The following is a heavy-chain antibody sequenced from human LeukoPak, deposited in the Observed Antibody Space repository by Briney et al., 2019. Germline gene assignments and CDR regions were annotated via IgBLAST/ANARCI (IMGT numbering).Heavy chain of an antibody. Sequence: GGSLRLSCAASGFTFSSYAMHWVRQAPGKGLEWVAVISYDGSNKYYADSVKVRFTISRDNSKNTLYLQMNSLRAEDTAVYYCARDMSRYSSSWYGFLGFDYWGQGTLVTVSS. CDR3: ARDMSRYSSSWYGFLGFDY. CDR2: ISYDGSNK. D-gene: IGHD6-13*01. CDR1: GFTFSSYA. V-gene: IGHV3-30-3*01. J-gene: IGHJ4*02.